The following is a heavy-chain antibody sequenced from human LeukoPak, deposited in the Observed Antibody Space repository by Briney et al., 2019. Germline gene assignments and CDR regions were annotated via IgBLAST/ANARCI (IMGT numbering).Heavy chain of an antibody. CDR1: GGSISSSSYY. D-gene: IGHD3-3*01. J-gene: IGHJ3*02. Sequence: SETLSLTCTVSGGSISSSSYYWGWIRQPPGKGLEWIGSIYYSGSTYYNPSLKSRVTISVDTSKNQFSLKLSSVTAADTAVYYCARGYDFWSGLGIWGQGTMVTVSS. CDR2: IYYSGST. CDR3: ARGYDFWSGLGI. V-gene: IGHV4-39*01.